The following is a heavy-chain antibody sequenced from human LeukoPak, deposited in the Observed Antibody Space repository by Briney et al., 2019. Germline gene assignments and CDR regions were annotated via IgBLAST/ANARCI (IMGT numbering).Heavy chain of an antibody. Sequence: GGSLRLSRAASGFTFSSYSMNWVRQAPGKGLEWVSSISSSSSYIYYADSVKGRFTISRDNAKNSLYLQMNSLRAEDTAVYYCASSGNVIADPTFDYWGQGTLVTVSS. CDR3: ASSGNVIADPTFDY. J-gene: IGHJ4*02. V-gene: IGHV3-21*01. D-gene: IGHD3-10*01. CDR1: GFTFSSYS. CDR2: ISSSSSYI.